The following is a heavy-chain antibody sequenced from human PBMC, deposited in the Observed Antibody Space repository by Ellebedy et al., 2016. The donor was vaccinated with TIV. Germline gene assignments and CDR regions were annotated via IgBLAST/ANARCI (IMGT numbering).Heavy chain of an antibody. CDR3: ARYVPDAMYSGSGYFDY. CDR1: GYSFTSYW. Sequence: GESLKISCKGSGYSFTSYWISWVRQTPGKGLEWMGRIDPSDSYTNYSPSFQGQVTISADKSISTAYLQWSSLMASDTALYYCARYVPDAMYSGSGYFDYWGQGTLVTVSS. D-gene: IGHD2-2*01. CDR2: IDPSDSYT. V-gene: IGHV5-10-1*04. J-gene: IGHJ4*02.